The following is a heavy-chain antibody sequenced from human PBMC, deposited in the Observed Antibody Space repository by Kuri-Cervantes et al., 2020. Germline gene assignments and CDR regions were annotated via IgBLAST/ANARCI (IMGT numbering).Heavy chain of an antibody. Sequence: ASVKVSCKASGYTFTSHFIQWVRQAPGQGLEWMGVLNPSGGSTTYAQKFQGRVPFTADESTSTAYMELSSLRSEDTAVYYIARAGGSHTGWGYYYFGMDVWGQGTTVTVSS. D-gene: IGHD3-16*01. CDR2: LNPSGGST. CDR3: ARAGGSHTGWGYYYFGMDV. CDR1: GYTFTSHF. V-gene: IGHV1-46*01. J-gene: IGHJ6*02.